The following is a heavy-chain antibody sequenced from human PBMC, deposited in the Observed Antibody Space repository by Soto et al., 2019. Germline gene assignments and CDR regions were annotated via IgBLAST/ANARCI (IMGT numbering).Heavy chain of an antibody. D-gene: IGHD4-17*01. CDR1: GGSISSYY. CDR3: ASGYGDYFRTYFDY. J-gene: IGHJ4*02. CDR2: IYYSGST. V-gene: IGHV4-59*01. Sequence: PSETLSLTCTVSGGSISSYYWSWIRQPPGKGLEWIGYIYYSGSTNYNPSLKSRVTISVDTSKNQFSLKLSSVTAADTAVYYCASGYGDYFRTYFDYWGQGTLVTVSS.